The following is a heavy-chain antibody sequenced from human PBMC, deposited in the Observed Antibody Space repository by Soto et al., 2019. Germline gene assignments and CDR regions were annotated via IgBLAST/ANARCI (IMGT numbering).Heavy chain of an antibody. D-gene: IGHD6-19*01. CDR3: ARDHVMVVAGSTFAY. Sequence: SETLSLACTVSGYSSSSGSFWAWIRQTPGKGPVWIASIYHGGTTFYNPCLKSRITISVDTSNNQFSLKLTAVTPADTAGYYCARDHVMVVAGSTFAYGGHGTLVTVSS. CDR1: GYSSSSGSF. V-gene: IGHV4-38-2*02. J-gene: IGHJ4*01. CDR2: IYHGGTT.